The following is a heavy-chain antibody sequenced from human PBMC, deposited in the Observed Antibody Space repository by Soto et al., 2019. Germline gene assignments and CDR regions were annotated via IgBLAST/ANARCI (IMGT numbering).Heavy chain of an antibody. V-gene: IGHV3-53*04. CDR2: IYSGGST. J-gene: IGHJ6*03. D-gene: IGHD3-3*01. Sequence: EVQLVESGGGLVQPGGSLRLSCAASGFTVSSNYMSWVRQAPGKGLEWGSVIYSGGSTYYADSVKGRFTISRHNSKNTLYLQMNSLRADDTAVYYCARGDQNSDFWNQYYYYMAVWGKGTTVTVSS. CDR1: GFTVSSNY. CDR3: ARGDQNSDFWNQYYYYMAV.